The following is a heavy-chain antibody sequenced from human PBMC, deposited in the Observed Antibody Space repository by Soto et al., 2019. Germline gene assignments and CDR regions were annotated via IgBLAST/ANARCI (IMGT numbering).Heavy chain of an antibody. CDR2: ISAYNGNT. CDR3: ARSYYYDRSGYYLNNRAFDY. V-gene: IGHV1-18*04. CDR1: GYTFTSYG. J-gene: IGHJ4*02. D-gene: IGHD3-22*01. Sequence: ASVKVSCKASGYTFTSYGISWVRQAPGQGLEWMGWISAYNGNTNYAQKLQGRVTMTTDTSTSTAYMELRSLRSDDTAVYYCARSYYYDRSGYYLNNRAFDYWGQGTLVTVSS.